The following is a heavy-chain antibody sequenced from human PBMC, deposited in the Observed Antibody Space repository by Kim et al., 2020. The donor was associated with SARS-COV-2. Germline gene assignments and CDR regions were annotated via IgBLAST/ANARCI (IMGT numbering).Heavy chain of an antibody. V-gene: IGHV4-38-2*02. D-gene: IGHD1-7*01. Sequence: SETLSLTCTVSGYSISSGYYWGWIRQPPGKGLEWIGSIYHSGSTYYNPSLKSRVTISVDTSKNQFSLKLSSVTAADTAVYYCARVVTGTTSWFDPWGQGTLVTVSS. CDR1: GYSISSGYY. CDR2: IYHSGST. CDR3: ARVVTGTTSWFDP. J-gene: IGHJ5*02.